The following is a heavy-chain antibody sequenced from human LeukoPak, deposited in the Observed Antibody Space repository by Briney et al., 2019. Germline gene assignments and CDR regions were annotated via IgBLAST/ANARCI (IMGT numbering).Heavy chain of an antibody. D-gene: IGHD2-2*01. CDR3: ARDRIVVVPAAIGY. Sequence: PGGSLRLSCVVSGITLSNYGMSWVRQAPGKGLEWVSGISERGGSTNYADSVKGRFIISRDNSKNTLYLQMNSLRAEDTAVYYCARDRIVVVPAAIGYWGQGTLVTVSS. CDR2: ISERGGST. J-gene: IGHJ4*02. CDR1: GITLSNYG. V-gene: IGHV3-23*01.